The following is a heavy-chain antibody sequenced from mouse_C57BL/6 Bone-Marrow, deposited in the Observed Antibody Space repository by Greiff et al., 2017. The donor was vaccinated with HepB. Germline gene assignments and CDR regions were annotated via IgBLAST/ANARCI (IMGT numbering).Heavy chain of an antibody. J-gene: IGHJ3*01. D-gene: IGHD2-4*01. CDR3: ARKIYYDYDGAS. CDR2: IDPSDSYT. V-gene: IGHV1-50*01. Sequence: QVQLQQPGAELVKPGASVKLSCKASGYTFTSYWMQWVKQRPGQGLEWIGEIDPSDSYTNYNQKFKGKATLTVDTSSSTAYMQLSSLTSEDSAVYYCARKIYYDYDGASWGQGTLVTVSA. CDR1: GYTFTSYW.